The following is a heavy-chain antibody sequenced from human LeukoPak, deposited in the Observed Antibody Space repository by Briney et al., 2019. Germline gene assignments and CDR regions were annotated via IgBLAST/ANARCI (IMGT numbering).Heavy chain of an antibody. V-gene: IGHV4-59*01. CDR1: GGSISSYY. Sequence: SETLSLTCTVSGGSISSYYWSWIRQPPGKGLEWIGYIYYSGSTNYNPSLKSRVTISVDTSKNQFSLKLSSVTAADTAVYYCARSRVGRLLLDYWGQGTLSPSPQ. CDR2: IYYSGST. D-gene: IGHD1-26*01. CDR3: ARSRVGRLLLDY. J-gene: IGHJ4*02.